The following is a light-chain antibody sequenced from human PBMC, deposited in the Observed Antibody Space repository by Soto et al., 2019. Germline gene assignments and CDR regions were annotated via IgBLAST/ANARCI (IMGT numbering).Light chain of an antibody. CDR1: QSVSSN. CDR3: QHRT. CDR2: GAS. Sequence: EIVMTQSQATLSVSPGERATLSCRASQSVSSNLAWYQQKPGQAPRLLIYGASTRATGIPASFSGSVSGTEFTLTISSLKSEDFAVYYCQHRTFGQGTKLEIK. J-gene: IGKJ2*01. V-gene: IGKV3-15*01.